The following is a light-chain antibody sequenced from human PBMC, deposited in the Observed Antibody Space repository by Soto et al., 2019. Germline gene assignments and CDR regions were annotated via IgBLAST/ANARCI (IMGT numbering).Light chain of an antibody. CDR2: LEGSGSY. Sequence: QSVLTQSSSASASLGSSVKLTCTLSSGHSSYIIAWHQQQPGKAPRYLMKLEGSGSYNKGSGVPDRFSGSSSGADRYLTISSLQSEDEADYYCETWDSNTRVFGGGTKLNVL. J-gene: IGLJ2*01. CDR1: SGHSSYI. CDR3: ETWDSNTRV. V-gene: IGLV4-60*03.